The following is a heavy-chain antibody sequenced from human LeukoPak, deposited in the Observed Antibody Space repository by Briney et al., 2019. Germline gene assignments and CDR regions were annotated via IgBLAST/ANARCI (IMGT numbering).Heavy chain of an antibody. CDR1: GFIFSNYP. CDR3: AKDHGDYAHYYYYMDV. J-gene: IGHJ6*03. Sequence: PGGSLRLSCSGSGFIFSNYPMSWVRQAPGKGLEWGSVISGSGGHTYYADSVKGRFTISRDKSKNTVYLQMNSLRVEDTAVYYCAKDHGDYAHYYYYMDVWGKGTTVTVSS. CDR2: ISGSGGHT. V-gene: IGHV3-23*01. D-gene: IGHD4-17*01.